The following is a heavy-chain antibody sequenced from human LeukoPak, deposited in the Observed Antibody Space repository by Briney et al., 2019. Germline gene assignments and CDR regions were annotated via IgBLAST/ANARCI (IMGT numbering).Heavy chain of an antibody. D-gene: IGHD3-10*01. CDR3: ARVWFGYFFQ. Sequence: PGGSLRLSCVASGFDISYNYVDWVRQAPGKGLEWVSVTHTGGTTHYADSVKGRFTISKDNSNNTVYLQMNSVRVEDTAVYYCARVWFGYFFQWGQGALVTVSS. V-gene: IGHV3-53*01. J-gene: IGHJ4*02. CDR1: GFDISYNY. CDR2: THTGGTT.